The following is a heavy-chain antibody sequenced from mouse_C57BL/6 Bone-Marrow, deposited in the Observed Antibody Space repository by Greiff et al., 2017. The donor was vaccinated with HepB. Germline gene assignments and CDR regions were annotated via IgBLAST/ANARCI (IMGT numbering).Heavy chain of an antibody. CDR2: IYPRSGNT. V-gene: IGHV1-81*01. Sequence: VQLVESGAELARPGASVKLSCKASGYTFTSYGISWVKQRTGQGLEWIGEIYPRSGNTYYNEKFKGKATLTADKSSSTAYMELRSLTSEDSAVYFCARCYYGSFYYYAMDYWGQGTSVTVSS. CDR1: GYTFTSYG. D-gene: IGHD1-1*01. CDR3: ARCYYGSFYYYAMDY. J-gene: IGHJ4*01.